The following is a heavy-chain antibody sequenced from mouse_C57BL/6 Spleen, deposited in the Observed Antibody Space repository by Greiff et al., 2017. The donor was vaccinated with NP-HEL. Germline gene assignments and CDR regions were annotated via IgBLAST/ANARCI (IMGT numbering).Heavy chain of an antibody. CDR2: IWRGGST. CDR1: GFSLTSYG. J-gene: IGHJ4*01. V-gene: IGHV2-5*01. D-gene: IGHD1-1*01. Sequence: QVQLQQSGPGLVQPSQSLSITCTVSGFSLTSYGVHWVRQSPGKGLEWLGVIWRGGSTDYNAAFMSRLSITKDNSKSQVFFKMNSLQADDTAIYYCAKIEGYYGYYAMDYWGQGTSVTVSS. CDR3: AKIEGYYGYYAMDY.